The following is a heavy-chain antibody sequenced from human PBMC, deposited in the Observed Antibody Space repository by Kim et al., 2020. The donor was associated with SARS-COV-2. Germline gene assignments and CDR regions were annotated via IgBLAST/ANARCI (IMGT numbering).Heavy chain of an antibody. J-gene: IGHJ4*02. D-gene: IGHD6-19*01. CDR3: ARVPPINIAVAGFDY. Sequence: PSLKSRVTISVDTSKNQFSLKLSSVTAADTAVYYCARVPPINIAVAGFDYWGQGTLVTVSS. V-gene: IGHV4-39*07.